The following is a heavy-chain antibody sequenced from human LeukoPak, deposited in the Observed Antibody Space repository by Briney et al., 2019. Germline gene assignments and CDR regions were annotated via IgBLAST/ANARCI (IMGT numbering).Heavy chain of an antibody. J-gene: IGHJ4*02. CDR1: GFTFSDYY. CDR3: ATSRMWYHFDY. CDR2: VSSSSTYT. Sequence: NPGGSLRLSCAASGFTFSDYYMSWIRQAPGKGLEWIAYVSSSSTYTNYAGSVKGRFTVSRDNAKNSVFLQMNSLRAEDTAIYYCATSRMWYHFDYLGQGTLVIVSS. D-gene: IGHD2-15*01. V-gene: IGHV3-11*03.